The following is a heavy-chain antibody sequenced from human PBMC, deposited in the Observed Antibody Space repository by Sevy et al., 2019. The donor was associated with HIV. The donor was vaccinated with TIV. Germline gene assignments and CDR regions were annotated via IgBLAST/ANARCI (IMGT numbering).Heavy chain of an antibody. CDR1: GGTFSSYG. J-gene: IGHJ4*02. CDR2: IIPILGTV. CDR3: ARGGGNGWYYFDY. D-gene: IGHD6-19*01. V-gene: IGHV1-69*13. Sequence: VKVSCKASGGTFSSYGISWVRQAPGQGLEWMGGIIPILGTVNYAQKFQGRVTITADESTKTAYMELSNLRSEDTAGYYCARGGGNGWYYFDYWGQETLVTVSS.